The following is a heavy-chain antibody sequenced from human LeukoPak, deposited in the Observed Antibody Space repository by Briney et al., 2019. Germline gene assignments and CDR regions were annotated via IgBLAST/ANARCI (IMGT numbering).Heavy chain of an antibody. J-gene: IGHJ4*02. CDR2: IYYSGST. Sequence: PSQTLSLTCAVSGGSISSSSYYWGWIRQPPGKGLEWIGSIYYSGSTYYNPSLKSRVTISVDTSKNQFSLKLSSVTAADTAVYYCARVGATTLYLDYWGQGTLVTVSS. D-gene: IGHD1-26*01. CDR1: GGSISSSSYY. CDR3: ARVGATTLYLDY. V-gene: IGHV4-39*07.